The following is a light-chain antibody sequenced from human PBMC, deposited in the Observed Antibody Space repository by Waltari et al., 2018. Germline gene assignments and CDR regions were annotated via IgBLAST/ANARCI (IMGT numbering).Light chain of an antibody. Sequence: IVLTQSPGTLSLSPGERATLSCRASQTVSRSLAWYQQKPGQAPKLLIYGASTRATGIPDRFTGSGSGTDFSLTISSLEPEDFATYFCQHYVRLPATFGQGTKVEIK. CDR3: QHYVRLPAT. CDR1: QTVSRS. CDR2: GAS. J-gene: IGKJ1*01. V-gene: IGKV3-20*01.